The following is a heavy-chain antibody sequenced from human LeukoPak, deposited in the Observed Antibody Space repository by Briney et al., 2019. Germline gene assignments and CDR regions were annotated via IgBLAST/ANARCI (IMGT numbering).Heavy chain of an antibody. V-gene: IGHV3-21*01. Sequence: PGRSLRLSCAASGFPFSSFTMNWVRQAPGKGLEWVSSISSSSYIYSADSVKGRFTISRDNAKNSLYLQMNSLRAEDTAVYYCAGHGGNFDYWGQGTLVTVSS. CDR3: AGHGGNFDY. J-gene: IGHJ4*02. CDR1: GFPFSSFT. CDR2: ISSSSYI. D-gene: IGHD4-23*01.